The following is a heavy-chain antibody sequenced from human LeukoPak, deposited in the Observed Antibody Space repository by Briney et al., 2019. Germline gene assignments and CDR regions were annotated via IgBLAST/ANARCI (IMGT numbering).Heavy chain of an antibody. J-gene: IGHJ4*02. CDR3: ARAAYCSSTSCYSPHDY. D-gene: IGHD2-2*02. CDR2: IYSGGNT. CDR1: GFTISSSY. V-gene: IGHV3-53*05. Sequence: GGSLRLSCAASGFTISSSYMSWVRQAPGRGLEWVSVIYSGGNTYYADSVKGRFTISRDNSKNTLYLQMNSLRAEDTAVYYCARAAYCSSTSCYSPHDYWGQGTLVTVSS.